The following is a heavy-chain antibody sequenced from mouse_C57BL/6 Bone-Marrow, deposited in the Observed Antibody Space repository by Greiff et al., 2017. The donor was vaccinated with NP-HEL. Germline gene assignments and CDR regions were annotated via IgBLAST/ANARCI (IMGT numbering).Heavy chain of an antibody. CDR3: AKGLITTVQD. CDR2: ISYDGSN. V-gene: IGHV3-6*01. D-gene: IGHD1-1*01. Sequence: EVKLLESGPGLVKPSQSLSLTCSVTGYSITSGYYWNWIRQFPGNKLEWMGYISYDGSNNYNPSLKNRISITRDTSKNQFFLKLNSVTTEDTATYYCAKGLITTVQDWGQGTTLTVSS. CDR1: GYSITSGYY. J-gene: IGHJ2*01.